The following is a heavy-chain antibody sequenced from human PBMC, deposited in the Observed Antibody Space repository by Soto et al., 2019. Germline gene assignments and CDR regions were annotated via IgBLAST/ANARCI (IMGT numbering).Heavy chain of an antibody. D-gene: IGHD5-18*01. J-gene: IGHJ4*02. CDR1: GGSISSSSYY. CDR2: IYYSGST. CDR3: ATYPLGYSYGFDFDY. V-gene: IGHV4-39*01. Sequence: PSETLSLTCTVSGGSISSSSYYWGWIRQPPGKGLEWIGSIYYSGSTYYNPSLKSRVTISVDTSKNQFSLKLSSVTAADTAVYYCATYPLGYSYGFDFDYWGQGTLVTVSS.